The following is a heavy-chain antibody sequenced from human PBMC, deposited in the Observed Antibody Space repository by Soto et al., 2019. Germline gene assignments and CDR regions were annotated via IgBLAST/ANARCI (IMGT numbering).Heavy chain of an antibody. V-gene: IGHV4-39*01. CDR1: GGSISSSSYY. Sequence: SETLSLTCTVSGGSISSSSYYWGWIRQPPGKGLEWIGSIYYSGSTYYNPSLKSRVTISVDTSKNQFSLKLSSVTAADTAVYYCARQGYTWIQLWGKADYVDYWGQGILVT. CDR2: IYYSGST. CDR3: ARQGYTWIQLWGKADYVDY. J-gene: IGHJ4*02. D-gene: IGHD5-18*01.